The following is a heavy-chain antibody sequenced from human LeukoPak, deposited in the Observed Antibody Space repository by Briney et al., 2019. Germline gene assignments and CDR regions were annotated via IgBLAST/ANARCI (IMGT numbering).Heavy chain of an antibody. J-gene: IGHJ4*02. CDR2: INPNSGGT. D-gene: IGHD3-10*01. CDR3: ARDQNYYGSGSYYNVDY. CDR1: GYTFTGYY. V-gene: IGHV1-2*04. Sequence: ASVKVSCKASGYTFTGYYMHWVRQAPGQGLEWMGLINPNSGGTNYAQKFQGWVTMTRDTSISTAYMELSRLRSDDTAVYYCARDQNYYGSGSYYNVDYWGQGTLVTVSS.